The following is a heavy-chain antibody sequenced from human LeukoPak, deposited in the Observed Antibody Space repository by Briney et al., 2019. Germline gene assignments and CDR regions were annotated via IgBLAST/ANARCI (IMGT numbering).Heavy chain of an antibody. CDR3: ARWRYGYVIDY. Sequence: GASVKVSCKASGYSFTSYDVNWVRQATGQGLEWMGWMNPNSGNTGYAQKFQGRVTMTRNTSISTDYMELSSLRSEDTAVYYCARWRYGYVIDYWGQGTLVTVSS. CDR2: MNPNSGNT. D-gene: IGHD5-18*01. J-gene: IGHJ4*02. CDR1: GYSFTSYD. V-gene: IGHV1-8*01.